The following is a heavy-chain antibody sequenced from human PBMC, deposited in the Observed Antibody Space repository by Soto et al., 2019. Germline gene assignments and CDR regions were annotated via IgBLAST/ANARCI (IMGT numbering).Heavy chain of an antibody. CDR3: ARDCSGGSCYPRKAFDI. D-gene: IGHD2-15*01. V-gene: IGHV1-3*01. CDR1: GYTFTSYA. Sequence: GASVKVSCKASGYTFTSYAMHWVRQAPGQRLEWMGWINAGNGNTKYSQKFQGRVTITRDTSASTAYMELSSLRSEDTAVYYCARDCSGGSCYPRKAFDIWGQGTMVTVSS. CDR2: INAGNGNT. J-gene: IGHJ3*02.